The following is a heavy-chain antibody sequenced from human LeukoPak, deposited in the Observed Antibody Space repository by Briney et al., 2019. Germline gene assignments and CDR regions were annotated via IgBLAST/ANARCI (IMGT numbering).Heavy chain of an antibody. CDR2: IYHSGST. J-gene: IGHJ4*02. D-gene: IGHD3-22*01. V-gene: IGHV4-30-2*01. CDR3: ARGRAWLKGYYFDY. Sequence: SQTLSLTCAVSGGSISSGGYSWSWIRQPPGKGLEWIGYIYHSGSTYYNPSLKSRVTISVDRSKNQFSLKLSSVTAADTAVYYCARGRAWLKGYYFDYWGQGTLVTVSS. CDR1: GGSISSGGYS.